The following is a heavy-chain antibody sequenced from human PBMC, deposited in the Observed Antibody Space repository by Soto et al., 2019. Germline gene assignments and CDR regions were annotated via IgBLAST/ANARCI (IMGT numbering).Heavy chain of an antibody. CDR3: ARVRLGSGDIDY. J-gene: IGHJ4*01. Sequence: GGSLRLSCAASGFILSSYEVNWVRQAPGKGLEWVSYISSSGGTIYYADSVKGRFTISRDNAKNSLSLQMNSLRAEDTAVYYCARVRLGSGDIDYWGQGTLVTVSS. V-gene: IGHV3-48*03. CDR2: ISSSGGTI. D-gene: IGHD6-25*01. CDR1: GFILSSYE.